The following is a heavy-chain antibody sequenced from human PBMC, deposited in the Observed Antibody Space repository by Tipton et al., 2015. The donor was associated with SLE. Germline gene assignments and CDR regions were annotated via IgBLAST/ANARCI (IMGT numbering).Heavy chain of an antibody. J-gene: IGHJ4*02. CDR3: ASGGKRRPVLAPAVEV. Sequence: TLSLTCTVSGVSIRTPTYYWGWIRQPPGKGLEWIGTISHSGNTYSHTSLESRVTISVDTSQNQFSMSLSSVSAADTAVYYCASGGKRRPVLAPAVEVWGQGTLVTVSS. CDR1: GVSIRTPTYY. V-gene: IGHV4-39*07. D-gene: IGHD2-15*01. CDR2: ISHSGNT.